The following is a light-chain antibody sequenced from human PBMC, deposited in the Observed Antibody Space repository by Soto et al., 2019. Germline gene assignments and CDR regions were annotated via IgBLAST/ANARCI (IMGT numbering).Light chain of an antibody. V-gene: IGKV3-11*01. CDR1: QSIGSS. CDR3: QQRSEWPRT. Sequence: EIVLTQSPATLSLSPGERATLSCRASQSIGSSLAWYQQKPGQAPRLLIYDASTRATGFPARFSGSGSGTDFSLTIGSLEPEDCAVYYCQQRSEWPRTFGQGTKVDNK. CDR2: DAS. J-gene: IGKJ1*01.